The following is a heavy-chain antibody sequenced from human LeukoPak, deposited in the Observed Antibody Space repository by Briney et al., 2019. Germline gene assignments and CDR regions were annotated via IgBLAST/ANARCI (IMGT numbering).Heavy chain of an antibody. CDR1: RVTFSDYA. J-gene: IGHJ4*02. CDR2: ISDSGGST. Sequence: SGGSLRLSCVASRVTFSDYAMSSVRQAPGKGLEWVSGISDSGGSTYYADSVKGRCTISRDNSKNTVSLQMNNLRAEDTAVYFCARHDSFIPYWGQGTLVTVTS. V-gene: IGHV3-23*01. D-gene: IGHD3-16*02. CDR3: ARHDSFIPY.